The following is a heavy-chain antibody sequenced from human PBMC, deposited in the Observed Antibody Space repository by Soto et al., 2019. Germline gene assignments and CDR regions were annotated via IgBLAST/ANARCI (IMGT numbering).Heavy chain of an antibody. CDR1: GGSMSRGDYY. CDR2: IYSSGIT. CDR3: ARARSDGTWYRYYFDQ. V-gene: IGHV4-30-4*01. J-gene: IGHJ4*02. Sequence: QVQLQESGPGLVKPSQTLSLTCNVTGGSMSRGDYYWSWIRQPPGKGLEWIGYIYSSGITYYNPSLKTRLTISVDTSKNQFSLHLGPVTAADTAVYYCARARSDGTWYRYYFDQWGQGTMVTVSS. D-gene: IGHD6-13*01.